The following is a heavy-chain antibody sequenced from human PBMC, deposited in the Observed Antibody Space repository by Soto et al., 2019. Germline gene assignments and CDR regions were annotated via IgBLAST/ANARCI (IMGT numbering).Heavy chain of an antibody. J-gene: IGHJ4*02. Sequence: GGSLRLSCAASGFTFSSYWMSWVRQAPGKGLEWVANIKQDGSEKYYVDSVKGRFTISRDNAKNSLYLQMNSRRAEDTAVYYCARSRGYSSAKFDYWGQGTLVTVSS. CDR2: IKQDGSEK. V-gene: IGHV3-7*01. CDR3: ARSRGYSSAKFDY. D-gene: IGHD6-25*01. CDR1: GFTFSSYW.